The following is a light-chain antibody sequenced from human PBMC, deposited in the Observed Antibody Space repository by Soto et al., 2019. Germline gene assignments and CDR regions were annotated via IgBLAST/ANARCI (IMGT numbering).Light chain of an antibody. CDR1: QSLVYSDGIAY. Sequence: VVMTQSPLSLPVTLGQPASISCRSSQSLVYSDGIAYLNWFHQRPGQSPRRLIYRVSNRDSGVPDRFSGSGSGTDFTLKISRVEAEDVGVYYCMQGTHWPPTFGRGTKVEIK. CDR2: RVS. V-gene: IGKV2-30*01. CDR3: MQGTHWPPT. J-gene: IGKJ1*01.